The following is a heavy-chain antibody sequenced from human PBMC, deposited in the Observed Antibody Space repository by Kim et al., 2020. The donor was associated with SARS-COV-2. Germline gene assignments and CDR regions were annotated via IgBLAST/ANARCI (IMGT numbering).Heavy chain of an antibody. J-gene: IGHJ4*02. CDR1: GFTFSSYA. Sequence: GGSLRLSCSASGFTFSSYAMHWVRQAPGKGLEYVSAISSNGCSTYYADSVKGRFTISRDNSKNTLYLQMSSLRAEDTAVYYCVKDWLYCGGACYSHYFDYWGQGTLVTVSS. D-gene: IGHD2-21*02. CDR2: ISSNGCST. CDR3: VKDWLYCGGACYSHYFDY. V-gene: IGHV3-64D*06.